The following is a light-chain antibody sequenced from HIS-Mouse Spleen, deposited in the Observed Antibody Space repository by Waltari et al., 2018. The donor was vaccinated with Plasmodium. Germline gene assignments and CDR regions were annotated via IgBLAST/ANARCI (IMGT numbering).Light chain of an antibody. CDR1: SSDVGSYNL. V-gene: IGLV2-23*01. J-gene: IGLJ1*01. CDR3: CSYAGSSTYV. CDR2: EGS. Sequence: QSALTQPASVSGSPGQSITISCTGTSSDVGSYNLASWYQQHPGKAPQLMIYEGSKRPSGVSNRFAGSKSGNTASLTISGLQAEDEADYYCCSYAGSSTYVFGTGTKVTVL.